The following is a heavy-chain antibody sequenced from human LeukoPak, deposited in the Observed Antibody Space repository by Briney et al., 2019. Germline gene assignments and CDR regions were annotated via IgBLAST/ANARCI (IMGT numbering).Heavy chain of an antibody. D-gene: IGHD4-17*01. Sequence: SETLSLTCAVSGYSISSSNYWAWIRQPPGKGLEWIGHIYYSGSIYYNPSLKSRVTMSVDTSKNQFSLKLSSVTAVDTSVYYCARKATTGPTKAAFDIWGQGTMVTVSS. V-gene: IGHV4-28*05. CDR2: IYYSGSI. CDR3: ARKATTGPTKAAFDI. CDR1: GYSISSSNY. J-gene: IGHJ3*02.